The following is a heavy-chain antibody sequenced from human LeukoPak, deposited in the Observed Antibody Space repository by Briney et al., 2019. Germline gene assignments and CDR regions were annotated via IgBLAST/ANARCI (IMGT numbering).Heavy chain of an antibody. CDR3: ARVAAAGNWFDP. V-gene: IGHV4-38-2*02. CDR1: GGSISSYY. Sequence: SETLSLTCTVSGGSISSYYWGWIRQPPGKGLEWIGSIYRSGSTYYNPSLKSRVTISVDTSKNQFSLKLSSVTAADTAVYYCARVAAAGNWFDPWGQGTLVTVSS. CDR2: IYRSGST. D-gene: IGHD6-13*01. J-gene: IGHJ5*02.